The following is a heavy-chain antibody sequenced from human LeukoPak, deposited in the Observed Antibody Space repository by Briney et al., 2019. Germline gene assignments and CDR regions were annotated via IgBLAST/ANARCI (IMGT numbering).Heavy chain of an antibody. CDR3: AKGGPVSSKSITMIRGTRRYNYYMDV. D-gene: IGHD3-10*01. J-gene: IGHJ6*03. CDR2: ISGSGGST. CDR1: RFTFSSYA. V-gene: IGHV3-23*01. Sequence: GGSLRLSCAASRFTFSSYAMSWVRQAPGKGLEWVSAISGSGGSTYYADSVKGRFTISRDNSKNTLYLQMNSLRAEDTAVYYCAKGGPVSSKSITMIRGTRRYNYYMDVWGKGTTVTISS.